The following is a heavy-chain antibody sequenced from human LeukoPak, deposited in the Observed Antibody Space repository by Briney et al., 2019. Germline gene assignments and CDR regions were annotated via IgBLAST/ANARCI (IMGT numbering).Heavy chain of an antibody. J-gene: IGHJ4*02. Sequence: ASVKVSCKASGGTFSSYAISWMRQAPGQGLEWMGGIIPIFGTANYAQKFQGRVTMTTDTSTSTAYMELRSLRSDDTAVYYCARLWIAVASKLISFDYWGQGTLVTVSS. V-gene: IGHV1-69*05. CDR1: GGTFSSYA. CDR3: ARLWIAVASKLISFDY. CDR2: IIPIFGTA. D-gene: IGHD6-19*01.